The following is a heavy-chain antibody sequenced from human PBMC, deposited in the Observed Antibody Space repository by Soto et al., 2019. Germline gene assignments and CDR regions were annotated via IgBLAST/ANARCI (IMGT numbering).Heavy chain of an antibody. CDR1: GYTFTTYG. J-gene: IGHJ6*02. V-gene: IGHV1-18*01. CDR3: AREGSWPYYYYGMDV. CDR2: ISAYNGDT. D-gene: IGHD6-13*01. Sequence: QVQLVQSGDEVKKPGASVKVSCKASGYTFTTYGISWVRQAPGQGLEWMGWISAYNGDTKYAQNVQDRVSMTTDTPTSTANMQLRSLRSDDTAVYYCAREGSWPYYYYGMDVWGQGTTVTVSS.